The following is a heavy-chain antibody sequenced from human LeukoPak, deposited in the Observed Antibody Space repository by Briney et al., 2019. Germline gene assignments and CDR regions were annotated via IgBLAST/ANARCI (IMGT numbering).Heavy chain of an antibody. J-gene: IGHJ4*01. CDR2: IYSSGST. V-gene: IGHV4-4*07. Sequence: SETLSLTCTVSGGSISSYYWYWIRQTAGKGLEWIGRIYSSGSTNYNPSLKSRVTISVDKSKNQFSLKLSSVTAADTAVYYCARDGYDSGGYNYWGQGTLVTVSS. D-gene: IGHD3-22*01. CDR1: GGSISSYY. CDR3: ARDGYDSGGYNY.